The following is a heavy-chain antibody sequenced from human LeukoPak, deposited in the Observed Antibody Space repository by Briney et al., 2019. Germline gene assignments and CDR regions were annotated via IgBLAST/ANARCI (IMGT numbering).Heavy chain of an antibody. Sequence: GGSLRLSCAASGFTFSSYEMNWVRQAPGKGLEWVSYISSSGSTIYYADCVKGRFTISRDNAKNSLYLQMNSLTADDTAVYYCAELGITMIGGVWGKGTTVTISS. V-gene: IGHV3-48*03. D-gene: IGHD3-10*02. CDR2: ISSSGSTI. J-gene: IGHJ6*04. CDR3: AELGITMIGGV. CDR1: GFTFSSYE.